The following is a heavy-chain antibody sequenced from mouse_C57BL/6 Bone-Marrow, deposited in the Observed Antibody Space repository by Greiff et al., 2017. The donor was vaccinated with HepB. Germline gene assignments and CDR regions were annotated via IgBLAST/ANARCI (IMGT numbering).Heavy chain of an antibody. J-gene: IGHJ1*03. V-gene: IGHV1-54*01. CDR3: ARRFTTVVAKDYYFDV. CDR2: INPGSGGT. D-gene: IGHD1-1*01. CDR1: GYAFTNYL. Sequence: QVQLQQSGAELVRPGTSVKVSCKASGYAFTNYLIEWVKQRPGQGLEWIGVINPGSGGTNYNEKFKGKATLTADKSSSTAYMQLSSLTSEDSAVYFCARRFTTVVAKDYYFDVWGTGTTVTVSS.